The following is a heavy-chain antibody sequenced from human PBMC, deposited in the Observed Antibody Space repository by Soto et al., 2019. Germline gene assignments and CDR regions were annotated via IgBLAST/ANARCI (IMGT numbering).Heavy chain of an antibody. J-gene: IGHJ4*02. CDR3: ARRGPSSDY. Sequence: KTSETLSLTCTVSGGSISSGSYYWSWIRQPPGKGLEWIGYIYYSGSTSYNPSLKSRVTISVDTSKNQFSLKLSSVTAADTAVYYCARRGPSSDYWGQGTLVTVSS. D-gene: IGHD2-15*01. V-gene: IGHV4-61*01. CDR2: IYYSGST. CDR1: GGSISSGSYY.